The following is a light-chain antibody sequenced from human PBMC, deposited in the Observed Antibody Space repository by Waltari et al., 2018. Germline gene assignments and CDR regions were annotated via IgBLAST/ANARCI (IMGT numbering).Light chain of an antibody. V-gene: IGKV1-39*01. CDR1: QSISNY. CDR3: QQSYNFPRT. J-gene: IGKJ1*01. Sequence: DIEMTQSPSSLSASVGDRVTITCRASQSISNYLNWYKQRPGKAPNLLIHTASNLQSGVPSRFSCSGSGTDFTLTISSLQPEDFAIYYCQQSYNFPRTFGQGTKVEVK. CDR2: TAS.